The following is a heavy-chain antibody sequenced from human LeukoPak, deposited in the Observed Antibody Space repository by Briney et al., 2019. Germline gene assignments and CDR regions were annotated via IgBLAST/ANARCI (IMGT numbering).Heavy chain of an antibody. CDR1: GGSLSGYY. V-gene: IGHV4-34*01. CDR2: INHSGST. CDR3: ARGSGPNYYYYMDV. J-gene: IGHJ6*03. D-gene: IGHD3-10*01. Sequence: PSETLSLTCAVYGGSLSGYYWSWIRQPPGKGLEWIGEINHSGSTNYNPSLKSRVTISVDTSKNQFSLKLSSVTAADTAVYYCARGSGPNYYYYMDVWGKGTTVTISS.